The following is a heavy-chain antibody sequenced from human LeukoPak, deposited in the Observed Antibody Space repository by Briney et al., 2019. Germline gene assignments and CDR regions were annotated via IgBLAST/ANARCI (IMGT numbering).Heavy chain of an antibody. D-gene: IGHD6-19*01. J-gene: IGHJ1*01. CDR2: IRYDGSNN. V-gene: IGHV3-30*02. Sequence: PGGSLSLSCAASGFTFSSYGMHWVRQAPGKGLEWVAFIRYDGSNNYYADSVKGRFTISRDKSKTTLFLQMDSLRAEDTAVYYCAKDPEKGLAVPPPEHWGQGTRVTVSS. CDR1: GFTFSSYG. CDR3: AKDPEKGLAVPPPEH.